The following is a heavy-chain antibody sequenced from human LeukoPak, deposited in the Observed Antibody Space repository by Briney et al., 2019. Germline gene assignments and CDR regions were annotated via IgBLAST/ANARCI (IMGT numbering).Heavy chain of an antibody. J-gene: IGHJ4*02. CDR1: GYSISSGYY. D-gene: IGHD3-10*01. CDR3: ARSLNYYGSGSTFDY. V-gene: IGHV4-38-2*02. CDR2: INHSGST. Sequence: SETLSLTCTVSGYSISSGYYWGWIRQPPGKGLEWIGEINHSGSTNYNPSLKSRVTISVDTSKNQFSLKLSSVTAADTAVYYCARSLNYYGSGSTFDYWGQGTLVTVSS.